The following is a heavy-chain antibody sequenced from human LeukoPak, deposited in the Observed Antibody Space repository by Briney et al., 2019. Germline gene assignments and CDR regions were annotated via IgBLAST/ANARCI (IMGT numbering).Heavy chain of an antibody. D-gene: IGHD6-13*01. V-gene: IGHV4-59*01. Sequence: PSETLSLTCTVSGGSISSYYWSWIRQPPGKGLEWIGYIYYSGSTNYNPSLKSRVTISVDTSKNQFSLKLSSVTAADTAVYYCARGLGDSSSWSYYYYGMDVWGQGTTVTVSS. J-gene: IGHJ6*02. CDR2: IYYSGST. CDR3: ARGLGDSSSWSYYYYGMDV. CDR1: GGSISSYY.